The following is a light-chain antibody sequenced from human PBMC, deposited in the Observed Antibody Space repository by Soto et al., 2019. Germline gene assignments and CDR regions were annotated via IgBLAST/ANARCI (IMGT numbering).Light chain of an antibody. CDR3: CSYATSPFV. J-gene: IGLJ1*01. CDR2: EVS. V-gene: IGLV2-23*02. CDR1: ISDVGGYNL. Sequence: QSVLTQPSSLSGSPGQSITISCSGTISDVGGYNLVSWYQQHPGRAPKLLIYEVSQRPSGVSSRFSGSKSGNTATLTISGVQPEDEADYHCCSYATSPFVLGTGTKVTVL.